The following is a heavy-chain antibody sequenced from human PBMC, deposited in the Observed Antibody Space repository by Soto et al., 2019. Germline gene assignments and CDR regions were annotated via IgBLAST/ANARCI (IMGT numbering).Heavy chain of an antibody. CDR1: GFTFSSYG. V-gene: IGHV3-30*18. D-gene: IGHD3-10*01. Sequence: QVQLVESGGGVVQPGRSLRLSCAASGFTFSSYGMHWVRQAPGKGLEWVAVISYEGSNKYYADSVKGRFTISRDNSKNSLYLQMNSLRAEDTAVYYCAKDVGFGELYAQYWGQGTLVTVSS. J-gene: IGHJ4*02. CDR3: AKDVGFGELYAQY. CDR2: ISYEGSNK.